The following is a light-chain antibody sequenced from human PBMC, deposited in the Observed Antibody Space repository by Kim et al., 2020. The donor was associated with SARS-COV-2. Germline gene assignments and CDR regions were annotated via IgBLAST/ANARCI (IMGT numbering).Light chain of an antibody. CDR1: NANIGDNF. CDR2: DDD. V-gene: IGLV1-51*01. J-gene: IGLJ3*02. Sequence: QSVLTQPPSVSGAPGQKVTISCSGTNANIGDNFLCWFQQLPRKAPRLLICDDDKRPSGISDRFSASKSGMSATLDISGLQTGDEGDYFCGTWDSSLAAVVFGGGTQLTVL. CDR3: GTWDSSLAAVV.